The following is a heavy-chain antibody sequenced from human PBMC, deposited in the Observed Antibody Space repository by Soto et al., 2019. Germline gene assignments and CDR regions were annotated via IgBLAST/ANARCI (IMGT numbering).Heavy chain of an antibody. J-gene: IGHJ4*02. Sequence: PGGSLRLSCAASGFTFSSYAMSWVRQAPGKGLEWVSAISGSGGSTYYADSVKGRFTISRDNSKNTLYLQMNSLRAEDTAVYYCANDRTIFGVVTNFDYWGQGTLVTVSS. CDR1: GFTFSSYA. CDR2: ISGSGGST. D-gene: IGHD3-3*01. CDR3: ANDRTIFGVVTNFDY. V-gene: IGHV3-23*01.